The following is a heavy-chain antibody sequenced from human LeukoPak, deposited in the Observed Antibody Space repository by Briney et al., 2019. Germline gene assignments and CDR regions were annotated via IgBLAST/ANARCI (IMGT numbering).Heavy chain of an antibody. Sequence: ASVKVSCKVSGYTLTELSMHWVRQAPGQGLEWMGIINPSGGSTSYAQKFQGRVTMTRDMSTSTVYMELSSLRSEDTAVYYCASMPYCSGGSCYTGWFDPWGQGTLVTVSS. CDR2: INPSGGST. D-gene: IGHD2-15*01. V-gene: IGHV1-46*01. CDR3: ASMPYCSGGSCYTGWFDP. J-gene: IGHJ5*02. CDR1: GYTLTELS.